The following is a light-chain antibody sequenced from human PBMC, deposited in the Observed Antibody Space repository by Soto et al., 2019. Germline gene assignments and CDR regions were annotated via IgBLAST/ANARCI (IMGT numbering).Light chain of an antibody. Sequence: EIVLTQSPATLSLSPGNRATLSCRASQSVSGYLAWYQQKPGQAPRLLIYDASNRATGIPVRCSGRGSGTDFTITITSRGPEDFAVYYCQQRSNWPSTFGGGTKVEI. CDR3: QQRSNWPST. J-gene: IGKJ4*01. CDR2: DAS. V-gene: IGKV3-11*01. CDR1: QSVSGY.